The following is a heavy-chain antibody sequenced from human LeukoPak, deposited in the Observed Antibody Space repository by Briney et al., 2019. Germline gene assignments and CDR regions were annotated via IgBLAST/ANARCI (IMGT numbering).Heavy chain of an antibody. CDR3: ARDFRDYYDSSGPFDY. D-gene: IGHD3-22*01. V-gene: IGHV3-33*08. CDR2: IWYDGSNK. J-gene: IGHJ4*02. Sequence: GRSLRLSCAASGFTFDDYAMHWVRQAPGKGLEWVAVIWYDGSNKYYADSVKGRFTISRDNSKNTLYLQMNSLRAEDTAVYYCARDFRDYYDSSGPFDYWGQGTLVTVSS. CDR1: GFTFDDYA.